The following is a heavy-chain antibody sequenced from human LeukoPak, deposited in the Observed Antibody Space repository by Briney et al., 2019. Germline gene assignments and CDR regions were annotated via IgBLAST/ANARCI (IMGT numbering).Heavy chain of an antibody. D-gene: IGHD2-21*01. Sequence: GGSLRLSCAASGFTFSSYAMSWVRQAPGKGLEWVSAISGSGGSTYYADSVKGRFTISRDNSKSTLYLQMNSLRAEDTAVYYCAKALHIVVVMDAFDIWGQGTMVTVSS. J-gene: IGHJ3*02. CDR2: ISGSGGST. CDR3: AKALHIVVVMDAFDI. V-gene: IGHV3-23*01. CDR1: GFTFSSYA.